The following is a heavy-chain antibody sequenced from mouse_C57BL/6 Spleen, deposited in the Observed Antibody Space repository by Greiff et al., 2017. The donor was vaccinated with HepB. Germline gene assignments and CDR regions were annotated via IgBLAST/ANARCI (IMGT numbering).Heavy chain of an antibody. J-gene: IGHJ4*01. D-gene: IGHD2-12*01. CDR3: AIRYYSLYYAMDY. CDR1: GFTFSDYG. V-gene: IGHV5-17*01. Sequence: EVQLVESGGGLVKPGGSLKLSCAASGFTFSDYGMHWVRQAPEKGLEWVAYISSGSSTIYYADTVKGRFTISRDNAKNTLFLQMTSLRSEDTAMYYCAIRYYSLYYAMDYWGQGTSVTVSS. CDR2: ISSGSSTI.